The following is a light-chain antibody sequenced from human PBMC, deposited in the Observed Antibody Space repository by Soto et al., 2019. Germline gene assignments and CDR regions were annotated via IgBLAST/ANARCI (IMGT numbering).Light chain of an antibody. CDR2: DVT. J-gene: IGLJ3*02. CDR1: KSDVGAYNF. CDR3: SSYAGSYIVV. V-gene: IGLV2-11*01. Sequence: QSALTQPRSVSGSPGQSVTISCNGTKSDVGAYNFVSWYQHHPGKAPKLMIYDVTKRPSGVPDRFSGSKSGNTASLTISGLQADDEADYYCSSYAGSYIVVLGGGTKLTVL.